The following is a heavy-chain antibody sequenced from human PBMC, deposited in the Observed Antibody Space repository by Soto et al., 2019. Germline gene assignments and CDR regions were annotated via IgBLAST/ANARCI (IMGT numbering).Heavy chain of an antibody. V-gene: IGHV4-59*01. D-gene: IGHD3-22*01. CDR3: AREALAYDDSSGVFDY. CDR2: IYYSGSN. CDR1: GGSISSYY. Sequence: QVQLQESGPGLVKPSETLSLTCTVSGGSISSYYWSWIRQPPGKGLEWIGYIYYSGSNNYNPSLTSRVTISVDTSENQFSLKLSSVTAADTAVYYCAREALAYDDSSGVFDYWGQGPLVTVSS. J-gene: IGHJ4*02.